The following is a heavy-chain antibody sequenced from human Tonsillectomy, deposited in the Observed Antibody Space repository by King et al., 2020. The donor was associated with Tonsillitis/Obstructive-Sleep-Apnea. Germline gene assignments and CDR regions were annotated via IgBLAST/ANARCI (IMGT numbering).Heavy chain of an antibody. CDR1: GFTFTSSA. CDR2: IVVGSGNT. J-gene: IGHJ4*02. V-gene: IGHV1-58*01. D-gene: IGHD3-16*01. CDR3: AAWPPPRRKWGNYFDF. Sequence: QLVQSGPEVKKPGTSVKVSCKASGFTFTSSAVQWVRQARGQRLEWIGWIVVGSGNTNYAQKFQERVTITRDMSTSTAYMDLSGLRSEDTAVYYCAAWPPPRRKWGNYFDFGGKGPRVTV.